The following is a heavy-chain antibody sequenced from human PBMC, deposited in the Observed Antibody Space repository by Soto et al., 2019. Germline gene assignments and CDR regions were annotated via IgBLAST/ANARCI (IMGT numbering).Heavy chain of an antibody. J-gene: IGHJ4*02. CDR3: ARGVYDFWSGHPKGLDY. CDR1: GFTFSGSA. Sequence: EVQLVESGGGLVQPGGSLKLSCVASGFTFSGSAMHWVRQASGKGLEWVGRIRRKANSYATAYAVSLKGRFTISRDDSRNTAYLQMNSLKTEDTAVYYCARGVYDFWSGHPKGLDYWGQGTVVTVSS. D-gene: IGHD3-3*01. V-gene: IGHV3-73*02. CDR2: IRRKANSYAT.